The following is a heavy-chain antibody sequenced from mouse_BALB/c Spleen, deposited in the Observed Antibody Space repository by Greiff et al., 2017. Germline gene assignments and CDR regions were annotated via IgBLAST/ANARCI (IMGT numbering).Heavy chain of an antibody. V-gene: IGHV14-3*02. J-gene: IGHJ3*01. CDR3: ARSDSSGYGY. D-gene: IGHD3-2*01. Sequence: DVKLQESGAELVKPGASVKLSCTASGFNIKDTYMHWVKQRPEQGLEWIGRIDPANGNTKYDPKFQGKATITADTSSNTAYLQLSSLTSEDTAVYYCARSDSSGYGYWGQGTLATVSA. CDR2: IDPANGNT. CDR1: GFNIKDTY.